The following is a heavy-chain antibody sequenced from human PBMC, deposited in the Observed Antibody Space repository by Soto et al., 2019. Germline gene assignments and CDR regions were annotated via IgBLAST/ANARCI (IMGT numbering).Heavy chain of an antibody. Sequence: SETLSLTCSVSGGSINNDDCYWSWLRQTPGKCLQWIGYVYYSGSSDCIPSLKSRLSMSIDKSKNQFTLKLSSVTAADTAIYYCARMSYYYDKWYFDLWGRGTLVTVSS. V-gene: IGHV4-30-4*01. D-gene: IGHD3-22*01. J-gene: IGHJ2*01. CDR1: GGSINNDDCY. CDR2: VYYSGSS. CDR3: ARMSYYYDKWYFDL.